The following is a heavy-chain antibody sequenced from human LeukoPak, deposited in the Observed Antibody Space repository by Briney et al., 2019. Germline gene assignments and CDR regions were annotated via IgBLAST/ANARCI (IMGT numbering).Heavy chain of an antibody. J-gene: IGHJ4*02. Sequence: SETLSLTCTVSGGSISSSSYYWGWIRQPPGKGLEWIGSIYYSGSTYYNPSLKSRVTISVDTSKNQFSLKLSSVTAADTAVYYCARHAHGNIAVGVDYWGQGTLVTVSS. CDR2: IYYSGST. V-gene: IGHV4-39*01. CDR1: GGSISSSSYY. CDR3: ARHAHGNIAVGVDY. D-gene: IGHD6-19*01.